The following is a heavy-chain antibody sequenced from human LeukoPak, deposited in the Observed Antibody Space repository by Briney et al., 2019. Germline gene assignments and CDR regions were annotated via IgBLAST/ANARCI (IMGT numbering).Heavy chain of an antibody. J-gene: IGHJ4*02. CDR3: ARDDVSADGAFVY. CDR1: GFTFRSYW. CDR2: INSDGSST. V-gene: IGHV3-74*01. Sequence: GGSLRLSCAASGFTFRSYWMHWVRQAPGKGLVWVSRINSDGSSTTYADSVKGRFTISRDNAQNTLYLQMNSLRAEDTAVYYCARDDVSADGAFVYWGQGTLVTVSS. D-gene: IGHD6-25*01.